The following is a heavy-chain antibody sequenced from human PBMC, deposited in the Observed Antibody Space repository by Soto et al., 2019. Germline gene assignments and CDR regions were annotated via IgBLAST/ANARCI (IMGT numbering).Heavy chain of an antibody. CDR2: ITAYNGNT. V-gene: IGHV1-18*04. Sequence: GASVKVSCKASGYTFTYRYLHWVRQAPGQGLEWMGWITAYNGNTNYAQKLQGRVTMTTDTSTSTAYMELRSLRSDDTAVYYCARLRKNWFDPWGQGTLVTVSS. CDR1: GYTFTYRY. CDR3: ARLRKNWFDP. J-gene: IGHJ5*02.